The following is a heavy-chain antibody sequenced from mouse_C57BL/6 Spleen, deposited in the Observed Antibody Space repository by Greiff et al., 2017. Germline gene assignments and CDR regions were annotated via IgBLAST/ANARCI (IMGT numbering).Heavy chain of an antibody. CDR2: ISDGGSYT. CDR3: ARGYDYDVGYWYFDV. CDR1: GFTFSSYA. J-gene: IGHJ1*03. V-gene: IGHV5-4*03. Sequence: EVMLVESGGGLVKPGGSLKLSCAASGFTFSSYAMSWVRQTPEKRLEWVATISDGGSYTYYPDNVKGRFTISRDNAKNNLYLQMSHLTSEDTAMYYCARGYDYDVGYWYFDVWGTGTTVTVSS. D-gene: IGHD2-4*01.